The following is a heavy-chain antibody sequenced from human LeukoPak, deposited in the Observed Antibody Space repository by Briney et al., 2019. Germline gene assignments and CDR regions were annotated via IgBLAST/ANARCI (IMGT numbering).Heavy chain of an antibody. CDR3: ARDNSVRDIAWWFDP. J-gene: IGHJ5*02. CDR1: GYTFTGYY. CDR2: INPTGTTT. Sequence: ASVKVSCKASGYTFTGYYMHWVRQAPGQGLEWVGLINPTGTTTLYAQKFQGRVTLTRDMSTSTDYMELRSLKSEDTAVYYCARDNSVRDIAWWFDPWGQGTLVTVPS. D-gene: IGHD2-15*01. V-gene: IGHV1-46*01.